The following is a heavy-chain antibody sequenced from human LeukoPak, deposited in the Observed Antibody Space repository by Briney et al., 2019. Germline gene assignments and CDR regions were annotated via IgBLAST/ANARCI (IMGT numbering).Heavy chain of an antibody. V-gene: IGHV3-74*01. J-gene: IGHJ4*02. CDR3: ARKQVGADFDY. Sequence: GGSQRLFYTASGFTFGSYLMHWVRQAPGKGLVWVSRISRDGSDTIYADSVKGRFTISRDSAKNTLYLQMNSLRVEDTAVYYCARKQVGADFDYWGQGILVTVSS. D-gene: IGHD1-26*01. CDR1: GFTFGSYL. CDR2: ISRDGSDT.